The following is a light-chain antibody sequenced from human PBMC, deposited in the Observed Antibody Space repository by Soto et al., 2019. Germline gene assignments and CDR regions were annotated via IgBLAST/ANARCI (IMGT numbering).Light chain of an antibody. CDR1: QSIGDS. Sequence: DIPMTQSPSTLSASVGDRVTITCRASQSIGDSLAWYQQKPGKAPYLLISDVSSLERGVPSRFSGSGSATEFTLTISSMQPDDFATFYCQQYNGYSRTFGQGTKVEI. CDR3: QQYNGYSRT. V-gene: IGKV1-5*01. J-gene: IGKJ1*01. CDR2: DVS.